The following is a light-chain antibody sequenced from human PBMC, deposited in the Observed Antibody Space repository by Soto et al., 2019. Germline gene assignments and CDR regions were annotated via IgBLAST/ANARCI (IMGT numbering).Light chain of an antibody. CDR1: SSDVGSYNY. CDR2: DVS. V-gene: IGLV2-23*02. CDR3: CSYAVSSNVA. J-gene: IGLJ1*01. Sequence: QSALTQPASVSGSPGQSITISCTGNSSDVGSYNYVSWYQHYPGKVPKLMIYDVSKRPSGVSNRFSCSKSGNTASLTISGLQAEDEVYYYCCSYAVSSNVAVGTGTKVTVL.